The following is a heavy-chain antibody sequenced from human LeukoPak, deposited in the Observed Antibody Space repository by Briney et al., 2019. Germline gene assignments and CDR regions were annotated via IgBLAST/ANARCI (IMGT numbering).Heavy chain of an antibody. CDR2: MQTSEIV. J-gene: IGHJ5*02. CDR3: VRDGGTFMIVSDTDRHNWLDP. V-gene: IGHV4-61*02. D-gene: IGHD3-16*01. Sequence: SQTLSLTCTVSGDSISSAGFYWSWLRQPAGKGLEWIGCMQTSEIVNYNPSLRNRATISTDTSKNQFSLRLTSVTAAETAVYYCVRDGGTFMIVSDTDRHNWLDPWGQGSLVTVSS. CDR1: GDSISSAGFY.